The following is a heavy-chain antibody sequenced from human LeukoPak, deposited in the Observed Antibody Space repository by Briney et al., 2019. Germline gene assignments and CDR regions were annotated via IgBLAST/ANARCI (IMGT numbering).Heavy chain of an antibody. CDR3: AKQLGYCSDGSCYFPY. Sequence: GGSLRLSCAASGFTFSSYAMHWVRQAPGKGLEWVSAISNNGGYTYYADSVQGRFTISRGNSKSTLCLQMNSLRAEDTAVYYCAKQLGYCSDGSCYFPYWGQGTLVTVSS. CDR2: ISNNGGYT. CDR1: GFTFSSYA. J-gene: IGHJ4*02. D-gene: IGHD2-15*01. V-gene: IGHV3-23*01.